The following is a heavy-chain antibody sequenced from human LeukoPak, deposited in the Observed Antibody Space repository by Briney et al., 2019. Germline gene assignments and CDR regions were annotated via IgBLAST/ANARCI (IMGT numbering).Heavy chain of an antibody. Sequence: GASVKVSCKASGYTFTSYGISWVRQAPGQGLEWMGWISVYNGNTNNAQKLQGRVTMTRDTSTSTVYLELSSLRSEDTAVYYCAREEEWLSSHPHYFDFWGQGTLVTVPS. CDR3: AREEEWLSSHPHYFDF. J-gene: IGHJ4*02. V-gene: IGHV1-18*01. CDR2: ISVYNGNT. CDR1: GYTFTSYG. D-gene: IGHD3-3*01.